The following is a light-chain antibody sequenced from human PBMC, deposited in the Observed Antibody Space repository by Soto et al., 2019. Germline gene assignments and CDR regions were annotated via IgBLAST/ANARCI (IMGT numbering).Light chain of an antibody. V-gene: IGKV1-5*01. Sequence: DIQMTQSPSTLSASVGDTVTITCRASQSISSWLAWYQQRPGKAPKLLIYDASSLQSGVPSRFSGSGSGTDFTLTISSLEPEDFAVYYCQQRSNWPPRGTFGQGTRLEIK. CDR1: QSISSW. J-gene: IGKJ5*01. CDR3: QQRSNWPPRGT. CDR2: DAS.